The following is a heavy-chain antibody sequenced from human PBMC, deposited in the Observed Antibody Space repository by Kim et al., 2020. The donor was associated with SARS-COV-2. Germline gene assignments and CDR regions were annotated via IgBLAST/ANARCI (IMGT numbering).Heavy chain of an antibody. CDR1: GGSISSYY. V-gene: IGHV4-59*01. D-gene: IGHD2-15*01. CDR2: IYYSGST. CDR3: ARSRYCSGGSCYGRSGFDY. J-gene: IGHJ4*02. Sequence: SETLSLTCTVSGGSISSYYWSWIRQPPGKGLEWIGYIYYSGSTNYNPSLKSRVTISVDTSKNQFSLKLSSVTAADTAVYYCARSRYCSGGSCYGRSGFDYWGQGTLVTVSS.